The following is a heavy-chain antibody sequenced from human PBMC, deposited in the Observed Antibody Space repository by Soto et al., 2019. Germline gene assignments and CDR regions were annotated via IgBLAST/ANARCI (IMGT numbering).Heavy chain of an antibody. Sequence: QVQLQESGPGLVKPSETLSLTCTVSGGSISSYYWNWIRQPAGKGLEWIGQIYASGTTNYNPSLKSRVTMSVDTSKNQFSLNVSSVTAADTAVYYCARGPPIDSSAWYVNYWGQGTLVTVSS. CDR1: GGSISSYY. CDR2: IYASGTT. D-gene: IGHD6-19*01. CDR3: ARGPPIDSSAWYVNY. J-gene: IGHJ4*02. V-gene: IGHV4-4*07.